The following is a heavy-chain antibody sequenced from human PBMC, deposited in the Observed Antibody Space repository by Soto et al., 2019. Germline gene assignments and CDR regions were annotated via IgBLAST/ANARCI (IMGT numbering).Heavy chain of an antibody. Sequence: QVQLVESGGGLVKPGGSLRLSCAASGFTFSDYYMTWIRQAPGSGLEWVSYISSSSGTISYANSVKGRFTISRDNAQNSLYLQITSLRAEDTAVYYCARGTYRSKTDFDYWGQGTLVTVSS. CDR2: ISSSSGTI. CDR3: ARGTYRSKTDFDY. D-gene: IGHD6-13*01. CDR1: GFTFSDYY. J-gene: IGHJ4*02. V-gene: IGHV3-11*01.